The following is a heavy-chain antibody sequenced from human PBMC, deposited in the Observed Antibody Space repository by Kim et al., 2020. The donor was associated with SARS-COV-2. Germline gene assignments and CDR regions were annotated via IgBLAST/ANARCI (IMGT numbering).Heavy chain of an antibody. V-gene: IGHV4-4*06. J-gene: IGHJ5*02. CDR3: ARELRFLEWLGDNWFDP. D-gene: IGHD3-3*01. Sequence: KGRVTMSVDTSKNQFSLKLSSVTAADTAVYYCARELRFLEWLGDNWFDPWGQGTLVTVSS.